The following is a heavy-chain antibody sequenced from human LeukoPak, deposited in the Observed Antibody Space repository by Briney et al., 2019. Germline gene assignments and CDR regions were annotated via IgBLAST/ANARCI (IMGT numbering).Heavy chain of an antibody. CDR1: GYTLTELS. CDR2: FDPEDGET. CDR3: ARDLGGYSYGFRNYFDY. D-gene: IGHD5-18*01. V-gene: IGHV1-24*01. J-gene: IGHJ4*02. Sequence: GASVKVSCKVSGYTLTELSMHWVRQAPGKGLEWMGGFDPEDGETIYAQKFQGRVTITADESTSTAYMELSSLRSEDTAVYYCARDLGGYSYGFRNYFDYWGQGTLVTVSS.